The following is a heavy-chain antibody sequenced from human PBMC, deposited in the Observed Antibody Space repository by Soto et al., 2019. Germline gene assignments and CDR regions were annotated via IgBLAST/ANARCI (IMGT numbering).Heavy chain of an antibody. J-gene: IGHJ6*02. CDR2: IYYSGST. Sequence: SETLSLTCTISGGSISNGDYYWNWIRQSPGKGLEWIGYIYYSGSTYYNPSLKSRVTMFVDTSNNQFSLKLTSVTVADTAVYYCAREPVPDHVYYGLDVWGQGTTVTVS. V-gene: IGHV4-30-4*01. CDR3: AREPVPDHVYYGLDV. CDR1: GGSISNGDYY. D-gene: IGHD2-8*01.